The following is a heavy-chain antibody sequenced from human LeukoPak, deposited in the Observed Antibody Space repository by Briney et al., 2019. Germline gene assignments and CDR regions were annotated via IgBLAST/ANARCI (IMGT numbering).Heavy chain of an antibody. CDR2: MNPNSGNT. CDR3: ARVEAGYYYYYMDV. V-gene: IGHV1-8*01. J-gene: IGHJ6*03. Sequence: ASVKVSCKASGYTFTSYDINWVRQATGQGLEWMGWMNPNSGNTGYAQKFQGRVDMTRNTSISTAYMELSSLRSEDTAVYYCARVEAGYYYYYMDVWGKGTTVTVSS. CDR1: GYTFTSYD.